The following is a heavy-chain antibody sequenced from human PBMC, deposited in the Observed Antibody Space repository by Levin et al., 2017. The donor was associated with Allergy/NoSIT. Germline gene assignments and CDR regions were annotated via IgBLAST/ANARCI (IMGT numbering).Heavy chain of an antibody. V-gene: IGHV1-3*01. CDR2: INGDNGDT. D-gene: IGHD2-2*01. CDR1: GYTFTTNS. Sequence: GASVKVSCTASGYTFTTNSIHWVRQAPGQRLEWMGWINGDNGDTKHSQKFQGRVTITRDRSAGTAYMELSSLRSEDTAVYYCARRAEGYCTTASCPTPFDHWGQGTPVTVSS. J-gene: IGHJ4*02. CDR3: ARRAEGYCTTASCPTPFDH.